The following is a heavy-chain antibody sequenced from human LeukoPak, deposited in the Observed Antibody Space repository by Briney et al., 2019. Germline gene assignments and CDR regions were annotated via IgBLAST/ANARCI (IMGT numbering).Heavy chain of an antibody. Sequence: PGGSLRLSCAASGFTFSSYGMNWVRQAPGKGLEWVSSISSSSSYIYYADSVKGRFTISRDNAKNSLYLQMNSLRAEDTAVYYCARDLDYYDSSGFDYWGQGTLVTVSS. CDR1: GFTFSSYG. CDR3: ARDLDYYDSSGFDY. D-gene: IGHD3-22*01. CDR2: ISSSSSYI. J-gene: IGHJ4*02. V-gene: IGHV3-21*01.